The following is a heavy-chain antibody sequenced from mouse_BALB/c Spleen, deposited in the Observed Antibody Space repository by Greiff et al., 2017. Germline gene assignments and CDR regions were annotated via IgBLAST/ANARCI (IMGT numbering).Heavy chain of an antibody. D-gene: IGHD1-1*01. J-gene: IGHJ4*01. Sequence: EVQLVESGGGLVKPGGSLKLSCAASGFTFSDYYMYWVRQTPEKRLEWVATISDGGSYTYYPDSVKGRFTISRDNAKNNLYLQMSSLKSEDTAMYYCARDGNSSYYYGSSYNAMDYWGQGTSVTVSS. V-gene: IGHV5-4*02. CDR3: ARDGNSSYYYGSSYNAMDY. CDR2: ISDGGSYT. CDR1: GFTFSDYY.